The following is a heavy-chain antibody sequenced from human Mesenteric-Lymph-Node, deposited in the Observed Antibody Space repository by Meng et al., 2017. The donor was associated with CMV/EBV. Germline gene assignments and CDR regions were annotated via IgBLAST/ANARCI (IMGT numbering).Heavy chain of an antibody. Sequence: GESLKISCAASGFTFSSDAMSWVRQAPGKGLEWVSTITSGDSTYYADSVKGRFTISRDNSKNTVYLQMHSLRAEDTAVYYCARGDGNSPDHSDYWGQGTLVTVSS. CDR2: ITSGDST. CDR1: GFTFSSDA. D-gene: IGHD5-24*01. V-gene: IGHV3-23*01. J-gene: IGHJ4*02. CDR3: ARGDGNSPDHSDY.